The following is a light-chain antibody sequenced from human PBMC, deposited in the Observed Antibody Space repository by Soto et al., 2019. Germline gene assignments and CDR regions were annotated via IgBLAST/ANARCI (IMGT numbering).Light chain of an antibody. Sequence: EIVMTQSPATLSVSPGERATLFCRASQGVNYNLAWYQKKPGQAPRLLIYGGSTRATGLPTRFSGSGSGTEFTLTISSLQSEDVAVYYCQHYHDWPRTFGQGTKVDIK. CDR2: GGS. CDR3: QHYHDWPRT. V-gene: IGKV3-15*01. CDR1: QGVNYN. J-gene: IGKJ1*01.